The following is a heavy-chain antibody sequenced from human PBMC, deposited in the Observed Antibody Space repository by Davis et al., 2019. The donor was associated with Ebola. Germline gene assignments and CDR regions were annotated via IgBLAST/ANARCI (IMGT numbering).Heavy chain of an antibody. CDR2: IIPILGIG. Sequence: SVKVSCKASGGTFSNYAINWVRQAPGQGLEWMGRIIPILGIGNYAHKFQGRVKITGDKSTSTSYMELSSLRSEDTAVYYCARDHYDFWSGYPDYWGQGTLVTVSS. J-gene: IGHJ4*02. D-gene: IGHD3-3*01. V-gene: IGHV1-69*04. CDR1: GGTFSNYA. CDR3: ARDHYDFWSGYPDY.